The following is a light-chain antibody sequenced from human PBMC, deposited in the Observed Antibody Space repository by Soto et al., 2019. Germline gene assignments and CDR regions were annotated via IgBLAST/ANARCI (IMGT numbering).Light chain of an antibody. CDR2: AAS. CDR1: QTISDY. CDR3: QQTFSAPSIT. V-gene: IGKV1-39*01. Sequence: DIHLTHCPSSLSASVGDRVTITCRAGQTISDYLNWYQQKPGTAPKLLIYAASTLQSGVPSRFSGSRSGTDFTLTISSLHPEDVATYYCQQTFSAPSITFGQGTRLEIK. J-gene: IGKJ5*01.